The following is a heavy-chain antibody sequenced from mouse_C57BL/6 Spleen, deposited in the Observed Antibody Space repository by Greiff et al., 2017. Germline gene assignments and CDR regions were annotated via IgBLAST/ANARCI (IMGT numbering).Heavy chain of an antibody. CDR1: GYTFTSYW. V-gene: IGHV1-64*01. J-gene: IGHJ2*01. CDR3: AREGLGRVYFDY. D-gene: IGHD4-1*01. CDR2: IHPNSGST. Sequence: QVQLKQPGAELVKPGASVKLSCKASGYTFTSYWMHWVKQRPGQGLEWIGMIHPNSGSTNYNEKFKSKATLTVDKSSSTAYMQLSSLTSEDSAVYYCAREGLGRVYFDYWGQGTTLTVSS.